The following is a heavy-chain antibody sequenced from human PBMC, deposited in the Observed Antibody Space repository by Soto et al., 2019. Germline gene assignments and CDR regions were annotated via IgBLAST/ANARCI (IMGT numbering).Heavy chain of an antibody. D-gene: IGHD7-27*01. J-gene: IGHJ4*02. CDR3: AKDRAEWGSYDY. CDR1: GFTFSSYA. V-gene: IGHV3-23*01. Sequence: EVQMLESGGGLVQPGESLRLSCAASGFTFSSYAMSWVRQAPGKGLKWVSTISGSGGSTYYAESVKGRFTISRDNSKNPLYLQMNRLRAEDTAVDYCAKDRAEWGSYDYWGQGILVTVSS. CDR2: ISGSGGST.